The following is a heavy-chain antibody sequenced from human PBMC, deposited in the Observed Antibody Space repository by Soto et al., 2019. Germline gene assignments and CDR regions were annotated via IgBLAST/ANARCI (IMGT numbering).Heavy chain of an antibody. D-gene: IGHD3-16*01. V-gene: IGHV1-18*01. J-gene: IGHJ6*02. Sequence: QVQLVQSGDEVRKPGSSVKVSCKASGYIFVNYGIAWVRQAPGQGLEWMGWIRPYRGNTHYASKVQGRLTRTTNTTTSTAYMELGMLTSADTAVYYGAILDNYVTPTPPDVWGQGTTVTVSS. CDR3: AILDNYVTPTPPDV. CDR1: GYIFVNYG. CDR2: IRPYRGNT.